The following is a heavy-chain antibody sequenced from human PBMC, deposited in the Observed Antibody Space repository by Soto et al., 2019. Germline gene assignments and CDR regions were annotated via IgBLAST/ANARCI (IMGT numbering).Heavy chain of an antibody. Sequence: PGGSLRPCVAGTGIMLRGYGVSSVRKAPGGGLEWVAHIKQDGSEKVYVDSLQGRVNISTDNAKNLLHLEMNSLRVEDTAMYYCARESGYEWHVDFWGLGTLVTV. CDR3: ARESGYEWHVDF. CDR2: IKQDGSEK. V-gene: IGHV3-7*03. J-gene: IGHJ4*02. D-gene: IGHD5-12*01. CDR1: GIMLRGYG.